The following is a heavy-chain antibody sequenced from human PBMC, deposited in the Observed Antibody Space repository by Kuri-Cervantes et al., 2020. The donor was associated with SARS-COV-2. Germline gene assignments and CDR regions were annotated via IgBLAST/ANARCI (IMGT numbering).Heavy chain of an antibody. D-gene: IGHD2-15*01. V-gene: IGHV3-53*01. J-gene: IGHJ4*02. CDR3: ARGGGWQPLDY. Sequence: GESLKISCAASGFTVSSNYMSWVRQAPGKGLEWVSVIYSGGSTYYADFVKGRFTISRDNSKNTLYLQMNSLRAEDTAVYYCARGGGWQPLDYWGQGTLVTVSS. CDR1: GFTVSSNY. CDR2: IYSGGST.